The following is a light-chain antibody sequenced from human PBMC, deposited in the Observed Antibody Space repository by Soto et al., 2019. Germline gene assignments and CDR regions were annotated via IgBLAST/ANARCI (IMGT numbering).Light chain of an antibody. Sequence: QSALTQPASVSGSPGQSITISCTGTSSDVGGYNYVSWYQQHPGKAPKLMIYEVGNRPSGVSNRFSGSKSGNTASLAINGLQTEDEADYYCQSYDSSLRGSVFGTGTKLTVL. CDR1: SSDVGGYNY. CDR3: QSYDSSLRGSV. V-gene: IGLV2-14*01. J-gene: IGLJ1*01. CDR2: EVG.